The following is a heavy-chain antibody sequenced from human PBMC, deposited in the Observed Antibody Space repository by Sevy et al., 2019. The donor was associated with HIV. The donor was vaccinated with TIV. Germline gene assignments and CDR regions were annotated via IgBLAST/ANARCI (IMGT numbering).Heavy chain of an antibody. Sequence: ASVKVSCKASGYTFTSYGISWVRQAPGQGLEWMGWISAYNGNTNYAQTLQGRVTMTTDTSTSTAYMELRSLRSDDTAVYYCARDDCSGGSCYSPLDYWGQGTLVTVSS. CDR1: GYTFTSYG. CDR2: ISAYNGNT. V-gene: IGHV1-18*01. D-gene: IGHD2-15*01. J-gene: IGHJ4*02. CDR3: ARDDCSGGSCYSPLDY.